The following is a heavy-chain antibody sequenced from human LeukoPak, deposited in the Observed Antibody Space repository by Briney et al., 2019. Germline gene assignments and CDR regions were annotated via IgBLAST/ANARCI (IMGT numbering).Heavy chain of an antibody. CDR1: GFTFSSYG. CDR2: IRYDGSNK. D-gene: IGHD2-2*01. Sequence: GGSLRLSCAASGFTFSSYGMHWVRQAPGKGLEWVAFIRYDGSNKYYADSVKGRFTISRDNSKNTLYLQMNSLRAEDTAVYYCARDKYQLLKYFQHWGQGTLVTVSS. CDR3: ARDKYQLLKYFQH. V-gene: IGHV3-30*02. J-gene: IGHJ1*01.